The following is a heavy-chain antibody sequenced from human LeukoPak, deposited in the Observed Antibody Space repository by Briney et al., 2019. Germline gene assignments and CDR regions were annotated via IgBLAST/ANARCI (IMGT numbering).Heavy chain of an antibody. CDR2: IKSKTDGGTT. V-gene: IGHV3-15*01. J-gene: IGHJ4*02. D-gene: IGHD3-10*01. CDR3: TTYGSGRKFDY. CDR1: GFTFSNAW. Sequence: GGSLRLSCAASGFTFSNAWMSWVRQAPGKGLEWVGRIKSKTDGGTTDYAAPVKGRFTISRDDSTNTLYLQMNSLKSEDTAVYYCTTYGSGRKFDYWGQGILVTVSS.